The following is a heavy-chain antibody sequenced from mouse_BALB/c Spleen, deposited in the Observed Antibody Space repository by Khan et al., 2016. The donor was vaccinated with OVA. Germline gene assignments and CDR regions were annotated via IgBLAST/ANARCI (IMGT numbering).Heavy chain of an antibody. CDR2: INPNNGDT. CDR1: GYTFTDYY. J-gene: IGHJ1*01. Sequence: VQLQQSGPELVKPGASVKMSCKASGYTFTDYYMKWLKQSHGKSLEWIGDINPNNGDTFYNQKFKDKATLTVDKSSSTAYMQLNSLTSEDSAVYYGTRGLFDVWGAGTTVTVSS. V-gene: IGHV1-26*01. CDR3: TRGLFDV.